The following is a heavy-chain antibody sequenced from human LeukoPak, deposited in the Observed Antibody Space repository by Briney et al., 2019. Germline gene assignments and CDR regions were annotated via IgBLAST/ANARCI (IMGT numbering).Heavy chain of an antibody. V-gene: IGHV4-34*01. CDR2: INRSGST. CDR1: GGSFSGYY. Sequence: SETLPLTCTVYGGSFSGYYWSWVRQPPGKGLEWIGEINRSGSTNYNPSLKSRVTISADTSKNQFSLKLSSVTAADTAVYYCARVPRSYYYYYYMDVWGKGTTVTVSS. CDR3: ARVPRSYYYYYYMDV. J-gene: IGHJ6*03.